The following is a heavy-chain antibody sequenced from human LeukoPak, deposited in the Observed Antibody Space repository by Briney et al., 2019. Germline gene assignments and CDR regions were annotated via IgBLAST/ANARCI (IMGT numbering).Heavy chain of an antibody. J-gene: IGHJ4*02. V-gene: IGHV4-59*01. CDR2: ISSHGSA. CDR1: GASISSSY. D-gene: IGHD7-27*01. CDR3: ATRKLGNDY. Sequence: SETLSLTCTVSGASISSSYWSWIRQPPGKGLEWIGYISSHGSANYNPSLNSPVTISADTSKNQFSLKLYSVTAADTAVYYCATRKLGNDYWGQGTLVTVSS.